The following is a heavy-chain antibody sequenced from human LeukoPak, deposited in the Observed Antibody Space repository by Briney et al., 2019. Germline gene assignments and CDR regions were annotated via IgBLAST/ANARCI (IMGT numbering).Heavy chain of an antibody. J-gene: IGHJ4*01. CDR3: AGDYIWGRLF. CDR1: GFSLSDYW. CDR2: ITSDGSTT. Sequence: GGSLRLSCVGSGFSLSDYWMHWVRQTPGKGLMWISRITSDGSTTWYADSVKGRFTVSRDNAKNTLFLEMNSLRDEDTAVYYCAGDYIWGRLFWGQGTLVTVSS. D-gene: IGHD3-16*01. V-gene: IGHV3-74*01.